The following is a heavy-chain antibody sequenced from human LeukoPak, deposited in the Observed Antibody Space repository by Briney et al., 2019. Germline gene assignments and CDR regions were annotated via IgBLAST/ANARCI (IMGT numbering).Heavy chain of an antibody. Sequence: GGSLRLSCAASGFIFSSYGMHWVRQAPGKGLEWVAVIWYDGSNKYYADSVKGRFTISRDNSKNTLYLQMNSLRAEDTAVYYCARGGDSYYYYGMDVWGQGTTVTVSS. CDR1: GFIFSSYG. CDR2: IWYDGSNK. V-gene: IGHV3-33*01. J-gene: IGHJ6*02. CDR3: ARGGDSYYYYGMDV. D-gene: IGHD4-17*01.